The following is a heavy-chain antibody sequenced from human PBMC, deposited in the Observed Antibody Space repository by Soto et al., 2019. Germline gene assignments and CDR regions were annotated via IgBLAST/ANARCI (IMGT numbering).Heavy chain of an antibody. D-gene: IGHD1-26*01. CDR3: ARTHSGSYYSVFNY. Sequence: PSETLSLTCVVSNFSISSGYYWGWIRQSPGKGLEWIASIYRSGTTSYNPSLKSRVTIPVDPSKNQFSLMLTAVTAADKAVYYCARTHSGSYYSVFNYWGRGSLVTVSS. CDR1: NFSISSGYY. J-gene: IGHJ4*02. V-gene: IGHV4-38-2*01. CDR2: IYRSGTT.